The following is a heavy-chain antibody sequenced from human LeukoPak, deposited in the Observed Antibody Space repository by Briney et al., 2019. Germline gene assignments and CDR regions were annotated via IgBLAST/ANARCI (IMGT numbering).Heavy chain of an antibody. CDR1: AFTFSNHW. CDR2: ISSDGSST. Sequence: GGSLRLSCAASAFTFSNHWMRWVRQTPGKGLVWVSRISSDGSSTTYADSVKGRFTISRDNAKNTLYLQMNNLRAEDTAMYYCARDQRVTGRPDIDYWGQGTLVIVSS. J-gene: IGHJ4*02. CDR3: ARDQRVTGRPDIDY. D-gene: IGHD6-6*01. V-gene: IGHV3-74*03.